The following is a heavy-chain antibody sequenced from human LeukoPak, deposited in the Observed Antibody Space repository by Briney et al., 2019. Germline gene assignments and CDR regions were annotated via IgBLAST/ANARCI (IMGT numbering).Heavy chain of an antibody. J-gene: IGHJ4*02. CDR1: GETFSGYY. D-gene: IGHD3-16*01. CDR2: INDSGSS. Sequence: SETLSLTCAVYGETFSGYYWSWIRQSSRNGLEWIGEINDSGSSNYSPSLKSRVTISVDTSKNQFSLKLNSVTAADTAVYYCARGYHWGGYYFDYWGQGSLVTVSS. CDR3: ARGYHWGGYYFDY. V-gene: IGHV4-34*01.